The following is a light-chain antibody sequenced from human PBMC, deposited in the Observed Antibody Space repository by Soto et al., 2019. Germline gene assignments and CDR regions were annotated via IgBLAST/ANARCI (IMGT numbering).Light chain of an antibody. Sequence: DIVLTQSPGTLSLSPGERATLSCRASQSVSSSYFAWYQQKPGQAPRLLIYGASSWATGIPDRCSSSGSGTDFTLSISRLEAEDFSVYYCQQYGSSPTFGQGTKVEIK. J-gene: IGKJ1*01. CDR2: GAS. V-gene: IGKV3-20*01. CDR3: QQYGSSPT. CDR1: QSVSSSY.